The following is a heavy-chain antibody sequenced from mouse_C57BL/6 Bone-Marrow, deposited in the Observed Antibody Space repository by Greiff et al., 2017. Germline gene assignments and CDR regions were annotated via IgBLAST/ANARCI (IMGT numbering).Heavy chain of an antibody. Sequence: EVQGVESGAELVRPGASVKLSCTASGFNIKDDYMHWVKQRPEQGLEWIGWIDPENGDTEYAAKFQGKATITADTSSNTAYLQLSSLTSEDTAVYYCTTSAVVARRVAYWCQGTLVTVSA. CDR1: GFNIKDDY. J-gene: IGHJ3*01. CDR3: TTSAVVARRVAY. CDR2: IDPENGDT. D-gene: IGHD1-1*01. V-gene: IGHV14-4*01.